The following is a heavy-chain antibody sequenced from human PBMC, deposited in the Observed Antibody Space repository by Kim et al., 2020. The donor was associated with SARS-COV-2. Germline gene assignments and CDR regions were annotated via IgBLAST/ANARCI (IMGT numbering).Heavy chain of an antibody. J-gene: IGHJ4*02. Sequence: KLQGRVTMTTDTSTSTAYMELRSLRSDDTAVYYCARDSLELLWFGEFLDYWGQGTLVTVSS. V-gene: IGHV1-18*01. D-gene: IGHD3-10*01. CDR3: ARDSLELLWFGEFLDY.